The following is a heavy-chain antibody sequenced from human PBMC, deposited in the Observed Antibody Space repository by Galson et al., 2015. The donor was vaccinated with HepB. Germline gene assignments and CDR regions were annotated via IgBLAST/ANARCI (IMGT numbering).Heavy chain of an antibody. V-gene: IGHV1-3*01. CDR2: INAGNGNT. J-gene: IGHJ3*02. CDR1: GYTFTSYA. Sequence: SVKVSCKASGYTFTSYAMHWVRQAPGQRLEWMGWINAGNGNTKYSQKFQGRVTITRDTSASTAYMELSSLRSEDTAVYYCARDLGGLLWAFDIWGQGTMVTVSS. CDR3: ARDLGGLLWAFDI. D-gene: IGHD3-10*01.